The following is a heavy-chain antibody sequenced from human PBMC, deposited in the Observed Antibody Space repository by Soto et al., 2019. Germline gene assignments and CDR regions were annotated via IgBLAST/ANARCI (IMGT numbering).Heavy chain of an antibody. CDR2: ISAYNGNT. Sequence: ASVKVSCKASGYTFTSYGISWVRQAPGQGLEWMGWISAYNGNTNYAQKLQGRVTMTTDTSTSTAYMELSSLRVEDTALYYCAKSYSSNWYDYFDNWGQGALVTVSS. D-gene: IGHD6-13*01. CDR3: AKSYSSNWYDYFDN. CDR1: GYTFTSYG. J-gene: IGHJ4*02. V-gene: IGHV1-18*01.